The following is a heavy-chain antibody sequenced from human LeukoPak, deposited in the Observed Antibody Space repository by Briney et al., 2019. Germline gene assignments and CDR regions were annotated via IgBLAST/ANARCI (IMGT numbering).Heavy chain of an antibody. D-gene: IGHD3-22*01. Sequence: GGSLRLSCAASGFTFSSHAMSWVRQAPGKGLEWVSGIIGGESSTNYADSVKGRFTISRDNSKKTVFLQMNSLRAEDTAVYYCARGMYYYDSSDIGGGYYFDYWGQGTLVTVSS. J-gene: IGHJ4*02. CDR2: IIGGESST. CDR1: GFTFSSHA. V-gene: IGHV3-23*01. CDR3: ARGMYYYDSSDIGGGYYFDY.